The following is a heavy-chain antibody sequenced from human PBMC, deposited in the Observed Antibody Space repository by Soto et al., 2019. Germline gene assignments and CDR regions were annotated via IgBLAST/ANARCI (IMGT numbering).Heavy chain of an antibody. CDR3: EASSSVAAAGYFKF. Sequence: QVQLVQSGAEVKEPGASVKVSCTATGDLFNNYAFNWVRQAPGQGLEWMGRISPLFSTTNYAQKFQSRVTIGADELTTIVYLEVSNLESEDTAMYYCEASSSVAAAGYFKFWGQGTLVTVSP. CDR2: ISPLFSTT. J-gene: IGHJ4*02. V-gene: IGHV1-69*01. CDR1: GDLFNNYA. D-gene: IGHD6-13*01.